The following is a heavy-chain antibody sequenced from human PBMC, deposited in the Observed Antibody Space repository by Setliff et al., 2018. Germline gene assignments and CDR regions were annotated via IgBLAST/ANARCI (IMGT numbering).Heavy chain of an antibody. J-gene: IGHJ3*02. CDR1: RGSISNNAYY. V-gene: IGHV4-59*08. CDR2: IFYSGST. D-gene: IGHD3-3*01. CDR3: VRHIIIRSPTTSNAFDI. Sequence: LSLTCTVSRGSISNNAYYWSWIRQPPGRGMEWIGYIFYSGSTSYIPSLKSRVSISIDTSKNQFSLKLSSVTAADTAVYYCVRHIIIRSPTTSNAFDIWGQGTMVTVSS.